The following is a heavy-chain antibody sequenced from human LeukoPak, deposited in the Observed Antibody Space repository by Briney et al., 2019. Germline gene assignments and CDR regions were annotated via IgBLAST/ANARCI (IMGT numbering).Heavy chain of an antibody. CDR1: GFNFSTYD. V-gene: IGHV3-30*02. Sequence: PGGSLRLXCAASGFNFSTYDMHWVRQAPGKGLEWVAFIRHDGSNKQYADSVKGRFTISRDNSKNTLYLQMNSLRVEDTAVYYCAKGDADWGQGTLVTVSS. CDR2: IRHDGSNK. J-gene: IGHJ4*02. CDR3: AKGDAD.